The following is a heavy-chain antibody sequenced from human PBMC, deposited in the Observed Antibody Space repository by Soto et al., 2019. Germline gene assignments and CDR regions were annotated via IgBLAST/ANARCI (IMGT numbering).Heavy chain of an antibody. V-gene: IGHV5-51*01. J-gene: IGHJ4*02. D-gene: IGHD5-12*01. CDR2: IYPGDADT. CDR3: ARLARGLRLESFDY. CDR1: GYSFSTHW. Sequence: GESLKISCKASGYSFSTHWIAWVRQMPGKGLEWMGIIYPGDADTRYSPSFQGQVTFSADKSISTAYLQWSSLRASDTAMYYCARLARGLRLESFDYWGQGTLVTVSS.